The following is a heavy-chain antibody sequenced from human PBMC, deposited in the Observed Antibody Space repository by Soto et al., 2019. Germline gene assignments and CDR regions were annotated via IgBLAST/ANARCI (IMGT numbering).Heavy chain of an antibody. CDR3: ATEYYDGSGSRGLFDP. J-gene: IGHJ5*02. CDR2: IDPEDGET. D-gene: IGHD3-10*01. CDR1: GYTLTELS. Sequence: ASVKVSCKVSGYTLTELSMHWVRQAPGKGLEWMGRIDPEDGETIYAQKFQGRVTMTEDTSTDTAYMELSSLRSEDTAVYYCATEYYDGSGSRGLFDPWGQGTLVTVSS. V-gene: IGHV1-24*01.